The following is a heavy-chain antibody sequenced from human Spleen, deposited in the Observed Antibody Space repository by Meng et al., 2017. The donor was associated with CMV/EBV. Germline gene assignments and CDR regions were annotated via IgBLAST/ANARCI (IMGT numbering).Heavy chain of an antibody. J-gene: IGHJ4*02. CDR1: GFTFSSND. Sequence: GESLKISCAASGFTFSSNDMHWVRQTTGKGLEWVSAISGSGGSTYYADSVKGRFTISRDNSKNTLYLQMNSLRAEDTAVYYCAKGGRDKYSYANFDYWGQGTLVTAPQ. V-gene: IGHV3-23*01. CDR3: AKGGRDKYSYANFDY. D-gene: IGHD5-18*01. CDR2: ISGSGGST.